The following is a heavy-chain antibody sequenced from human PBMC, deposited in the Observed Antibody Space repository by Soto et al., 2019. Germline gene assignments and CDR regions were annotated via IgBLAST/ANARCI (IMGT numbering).Heavy chain of an antibody. D-gene: IGHD6-6*01. Sequence: GSLRLSCAASGFTFSSYAMSWVRQAPGKGLEWVSAISGSGGSTYYADSVKGRFTISRDNSKNTLYLQMNSLRAEDTAVYYCAKDRYSSSSSYYYYYGMDVWGQGTTVTVSS. V-gene: IGHV3-23*01. CDR2: ISGSGGST. CDR1: GFTFSSYA. CDR3: AKDRYSSSSSYYYYYGMDV. J-gene: IGHJ6*02.